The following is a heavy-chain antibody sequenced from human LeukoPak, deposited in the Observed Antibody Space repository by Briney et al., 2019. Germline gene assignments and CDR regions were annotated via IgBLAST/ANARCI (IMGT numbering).Heavy chain of an antibody. CDR1: GGTFSSYA. Sequence: ASVKVSCKASGGTFSSYAISWVRQAPGQGLEWMGGIIPIFGTANYAQKFQGRVTITADKSTSTAYMELSSLRSEDTAVYYCASGGNCGGDCYLLWGQGTLVTVSS. D-gene: IGHD2-21*02. V-gene: IGHV1-69*06. J-gene: IGHJ4*02. CDR3: ASGGNCGGDCYLL. CDR2: IIPIFGTA.